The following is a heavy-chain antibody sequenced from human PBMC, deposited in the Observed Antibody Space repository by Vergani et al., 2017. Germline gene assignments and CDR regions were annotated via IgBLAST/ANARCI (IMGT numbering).Heavy chain of an antibody. Sequence: EVQLVESGGGLIQPGMSLRLSCAASGFTLDDYAMHWVRQASGKGLEWVAGGSWNGNKTAYADSVKGRFTISRDTVKNLLYLEMKSLRREDTALYYCAKSIRGGARGNFDSWGQGTLVSVSS. J-gene: IGHJ5*01. D-gene: IGHD1-26*01. CDR3: AKSIRGGARGNFDS. CDR1: GFTLDDYA. CDR2: GSWNGNKT. V-gene: IGHV3-9*01.